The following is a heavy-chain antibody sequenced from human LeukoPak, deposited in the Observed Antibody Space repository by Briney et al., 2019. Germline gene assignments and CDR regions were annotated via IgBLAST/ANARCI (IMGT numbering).Heavy chain of an antibody. CDR1: GFTFSSYW. Sequence: QPGGSLRLSCAASGFTFSSYWMHWVRQAPGKGLAWVSRINSDGSSTNYADSVKGRFTISRDNAKNTLFLQMNSLRAEDTAVYYCARDRGIQLWLSGSWDFDLWGRGTLVTVSS. CDR2: INSDGSST. D-gene: IGHD5-18*01. J-gene: IGHJ2*01. CDR3: ARDRGIQLWLSGSWDFDL. V-gene: IGHV3-74*01.